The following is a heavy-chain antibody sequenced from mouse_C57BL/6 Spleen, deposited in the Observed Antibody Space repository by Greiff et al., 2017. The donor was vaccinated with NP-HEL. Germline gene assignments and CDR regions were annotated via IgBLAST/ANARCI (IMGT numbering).Heavy chain of an antibody. D-gene: IGHD2-4*01. V-gene: IGHV1-7*01. J-gene: IGHJ3*01. CDR1: GYTFTSYW. Sequence: QVQLKESGAELAKPGASVKLSCKASGYTFTSYWMHWVKQRPGQGLEWIGYINPSSGYTKYNQKFKDKATLTADKSSSTAYMQLSSLTYEDSAVYYCARYDYDGPSWFAYWGQGTLVTVSA. CDR2: INPSSGYT. CDR3: ARYDYDGPSWFAY.